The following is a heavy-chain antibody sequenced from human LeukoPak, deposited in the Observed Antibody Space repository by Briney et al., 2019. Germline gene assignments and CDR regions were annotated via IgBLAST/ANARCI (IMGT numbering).Heavy chain of an antibody. CDR2: IRSRANNYAT. Sequence: PGGSLRLSSAASGFTFSASSMHWVRQASGKGLEWVGRIRSRANNYATAYAASVKGRFTISRDDSKNTAYLQMNSLKTEDTAVYYCIRWGDGYSYYLDSWGKGTLVTVSS. D-gene: IGHD5-24*01. J-gene: IGHJ4*02. CDR3: IRWGDGYSYYLDS. CDR1: GFTFSASS. V-gene: IGHV3-73*01.